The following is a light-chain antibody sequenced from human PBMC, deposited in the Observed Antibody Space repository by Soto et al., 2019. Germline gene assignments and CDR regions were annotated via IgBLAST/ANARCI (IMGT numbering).Light chain of an antibody. CDR2: GAF. CDR3: QQYKNWPPLT. Sequence: EIVMTQSPATLSVSPGERATLSCRASQSVSSNLAWYQQKPGQAPRLLIYGAFTRANGIPARFSGSGSGTEFTLTISSLQSEDFAIYYCQQYKNWPPLTFDGGTKVEIK. V-gene: IGKV3-15*01. CDR1: QSVSSN. J-gene: IGKJ4*01.